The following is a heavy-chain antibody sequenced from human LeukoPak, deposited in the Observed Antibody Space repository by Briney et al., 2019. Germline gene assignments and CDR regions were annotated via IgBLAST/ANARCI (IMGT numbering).Heavy chain of an antibody. D-gene: IGHD4-17*01. V-gene: IGHV1-69*04. CDR3: ARGGRDYGGYDNWFDP. CDR1: GGTFSSYA. J-gene: IGHJ5*02. Sequence: SVKVSCKASGGTFSSYAISWVRQAPGQGLEWMGRIIPIFGIANYAQKFQGRVTITADKSTSTAYMELSSLRSEDTAVYYCARGGRDYGGYDNWFDPWGQGTLVTVSS. CDR2: IIPIFGIA.